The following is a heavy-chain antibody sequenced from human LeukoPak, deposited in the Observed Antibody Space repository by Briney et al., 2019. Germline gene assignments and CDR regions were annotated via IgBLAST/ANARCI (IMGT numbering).Heavy chain of an antibody. Sequence: GGPLRLSCAAPGFTFSSYGMYWVRQAPGKGLEWVAVISYDGSNKYYADSVKGRFTISRDNSKNTVYLQMNSLRAEDTALYYCAKKGTTAAARYHFDYWGQGTLVTVSS. CDR1: GFTFSSYG. J-gene: IGHJ4*02. D-gene: IGHD2-2*01. V-gene: IGHV3-30*18. CDR3: AKKGTTAAARYHFDY. CDR2: ISYDGSNK.